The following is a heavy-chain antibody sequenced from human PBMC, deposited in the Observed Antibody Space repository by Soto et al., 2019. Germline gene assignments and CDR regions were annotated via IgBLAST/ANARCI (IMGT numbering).Heavy chain of an antibody. CDR1: GGSISSGGYY. V-gene: IGHV4-31*03. D-gene: IGHD3-10*01. CDR2: IYYSGST. CDR3: ARDRHSGQRSRYFDL. J-gene: IGHJ2*01. Sequence: QVQLQESGPGLVKPSQTLSLTCTVSGGSISSGGYYWSWIRQHPGKGLEWIGYIYYSGSTYYNPSLTSRVTISVDTSKNQFSLKLSSVTAADTAVYYCARDRHSGQRSRYFDLWGRGTLVTVSS.